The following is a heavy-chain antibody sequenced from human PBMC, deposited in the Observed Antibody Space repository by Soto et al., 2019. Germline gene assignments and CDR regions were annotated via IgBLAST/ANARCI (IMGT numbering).Heavy chain of an antibody. CDR1: GFTFDTYA. D-gene: IGHD6-13*01. CDR2: VSGSGLYT. V-gene: IGHV3-23*01. CDR3: AKDLIAATGTPSYYFDS. Sequence: EVQLLESGGGLVQPGGSLRLSCVASGFTFDTYAIGWVRQAPGKGLEWVSTVSGSGLYTYYTDSVKGRFTISRDNPRNTLYLQMNSLRLEDTAVYFCAKDLIAATGTPSYYFDSWGQGTLVTVSS. J-gene: IGHJ4*02.